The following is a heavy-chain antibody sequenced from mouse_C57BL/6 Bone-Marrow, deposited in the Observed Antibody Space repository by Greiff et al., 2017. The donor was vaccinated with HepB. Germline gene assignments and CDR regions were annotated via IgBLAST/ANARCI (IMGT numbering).Heavy chain of an antibody. Sequence: VQLQQSGPELVKPGASVKISCKASGYAFSSSWMNWVKQRPGKGLEWIGRLYPGDGDTNYNGKLKGKATLTAYKSSSTAYMQLSSLTSEDSAFYVCARLGYYGSVGFAYWGQGTLVTVSA. CDR1: GYAFSSSW. D-gene: IGHD1-1*01. CDR3: ARLGYYGSVGFAY. V-gene: IGHV1-82*01. J-gene: IGHJ3*01. CDR2: LYPGDGDT.